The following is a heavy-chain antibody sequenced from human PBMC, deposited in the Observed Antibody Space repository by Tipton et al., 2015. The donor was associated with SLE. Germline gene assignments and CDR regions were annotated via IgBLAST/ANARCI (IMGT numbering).Heavy chain of an antibody. J-gene: IGHJ3*02. Sequence: TLSLTCTVSGGSVTSGFSYWSWIRQPAGKGLEWIGQSYPSGSTDYNPSLRGRVTMSLDTSKNHFSLNLRSVTAADTALYFCVRDSVGITRGDAFDIWGQGTMVTVSS. D-gene: IGHD1-26*01. CDR3: VRDSVGITRGDAFDI. CDR1: GGSVTSGFSY. CDR2: SYPSGST. V-gene: IGHV4-61*09.